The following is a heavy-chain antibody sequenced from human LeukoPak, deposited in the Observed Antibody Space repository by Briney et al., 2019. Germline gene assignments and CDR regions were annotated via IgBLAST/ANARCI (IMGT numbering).Heavy chain of an antibody. CDR3: ARDTAILYYFDY. V-gene: IGHV4-39*02. Sequence: PSETLSLTCTVSGGSISSSSYYWGWIRQPPGKGLEWIGSIYYSGSTYYNPFLKSRVTISVDTSKNQFSLKLSSVTAADTAVYYCARDTAILYYFDYWGQGTLVTVSS. CDR1: GGSISSSSYY. J-gene: IGHJ4*02. CDR2: IYYSGST. D-gene: IGHD5-18*01.